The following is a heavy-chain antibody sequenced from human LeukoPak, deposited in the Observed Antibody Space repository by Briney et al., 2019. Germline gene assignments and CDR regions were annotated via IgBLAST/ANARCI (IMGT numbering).Heavy chain of an antibody. J-gene: IGHJ4*02. Sequence: GASVKVSCKASGYTFTSYYIHWVRQAPGQGLEWMGIINPSGGSTSYAQKFQGRVTMTRDTSTSTVYMELSSLRSEDTAVYYCFLGGPPESYFDYWGQGTLVTVSS. D-gene: IGHD2-15*01. V-gene: IGHV1-46*01. CDR3: FLGGPPESYFDY. CDR1: GYTFTSYY. CDR2: INPSGGST.